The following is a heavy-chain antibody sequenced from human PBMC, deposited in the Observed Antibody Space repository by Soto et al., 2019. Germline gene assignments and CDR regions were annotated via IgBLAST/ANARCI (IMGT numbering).Heavy chain of an antibody. CDR3: AYGSGSPYYFHF. CDR2: IYYGGST. J-gene: IGHJ4*02. CDR1: GGSISGSGYY. V-gene: IGHV4-31*03. Sequence: LSLTCTVSGGSISGSGYYWNWIRQHPGKGLEWIGYIYYGGSTYYNPSLRSRVIISVDTSENQFSLRLSSVTASDTAVYYCAYGSGSPYYFHFWGQGTLVTVSS. D-gene: IGHD3-10*01.